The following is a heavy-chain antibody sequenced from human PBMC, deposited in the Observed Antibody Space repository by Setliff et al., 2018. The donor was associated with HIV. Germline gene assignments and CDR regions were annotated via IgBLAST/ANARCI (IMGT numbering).Heavy chain of an antibody. J-gene: IGHJ5*02. CDR1: DGSFSDYY. CDR3: ARRSGGYDLFFDS. D-gene: IGHD5-12*01. V-gene: IGHV4-34*01. Sequence: NPSETLSLTCAVYDGSFSDYYWGWVRQPPGKGLEWIGSIYYSGTTYHNPSLKSRVTISVHTSKNLLSLSLVSVTATDTAIYFCARRSGGYDLFFDSWGQGMLVTVSS. CDR2: IYYSGTT.